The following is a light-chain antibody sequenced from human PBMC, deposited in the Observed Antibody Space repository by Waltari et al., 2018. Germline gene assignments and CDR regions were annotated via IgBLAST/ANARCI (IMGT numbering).Light chain of an antibody. CDR2: KAS. CDR1: QSINSW. Sequence: DIQMTQSPSTLSASVGDSVDITCRASQSINSWLAWYHQKPGKAPKLLIYKASTLDSGVPARFSGSGSWTEFALSISSLQPDDFATYYCQQYNIYFLTFVQGTKVEIK. V-gene: IGKV1-5*03. CDR3: QQYNIYFLT. J-gene: IGKJ1*01.